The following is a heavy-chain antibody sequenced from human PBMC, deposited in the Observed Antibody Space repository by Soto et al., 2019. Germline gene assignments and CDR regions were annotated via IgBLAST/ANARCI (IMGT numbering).Heavy chain of an antibody. CDR3: ARDRNYGDYVGRFDY. J-gene: IGHJ4*02. Sequence: QPGGSLRLSCAASGFTFSSYGMHWVRQAPGKGLEWVAVIWYDGSNKYYADSVKGRFTISRDNSKNTLYLQMNSLRAEDTAVYYCARDRNYGDYVGRFDYWGQGTLVTVSS. CDR2: IWYDGSNK. D-gene: IGHD4-17*01. CDR1: GFTFSSYG. V-gene: IGHV3-33*01.